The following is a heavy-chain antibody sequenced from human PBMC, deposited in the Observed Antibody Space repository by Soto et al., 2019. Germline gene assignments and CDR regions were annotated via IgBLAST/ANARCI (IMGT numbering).Heavy chain of an antibody. CDR1: GFTFSSYG. CDR3: AKDNWKAPGCFKH. Sequence: GGSLRLSCAASGFTFSSYGMHWVRQAPGKGLEWVAVISYDGSNKYYADSVKGRFTISRDNSKNTLYLQMNSLRAEDTAVYYCAKDNWKAPGCFKHWGQGTLVTVSS. CDR2: ISYDGSNK. D-gene: IGHD1-20*01. V-gene: IGHV3-30*18. J-gene: IGHJ1*01.